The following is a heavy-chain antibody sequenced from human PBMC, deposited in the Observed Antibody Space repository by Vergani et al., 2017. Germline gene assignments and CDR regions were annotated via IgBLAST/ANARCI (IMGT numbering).Heavy chain of an antibody. D-gene: IGHD5-12*01. J-gene: IGHJ6*03. Sequence: EVHLVESGGGLVQPGGSLRLSCAASGFTFISYAMGWVRQAPGKGLEWVSVISGSGGSTYYADSVKGRFTITRDNSKNTLYLQMNSLIAEDTAVYYCAERGDEEWLRFYYYYMDVWGKGTTVTVSS. CDR2: ISGSGGST. CDR1: GFTFISYA. V-gene: IGHV3-23*04. CDR3: AERGDEEWLRFYYYYMDV.